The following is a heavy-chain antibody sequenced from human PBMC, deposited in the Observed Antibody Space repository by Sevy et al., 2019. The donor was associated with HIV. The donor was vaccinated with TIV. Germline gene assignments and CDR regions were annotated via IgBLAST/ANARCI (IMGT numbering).Heavy chain of an antibody. V-gene: IGHV3-48*03. CDR1: GFFFSHYE. D-gene: IGHD3-22*01. Sequence: GGSLRLSCKASGFFFSHYEMNWVRQAPGKGLEWVSYISTSGSTIYYADSMKGRFTVSRDNAKNSLYLQMNSLRADDTALYHCARDIDSSSYSYAFDLWGQGTMVTV. J-gene: IGHJ3*01. CDR2: ISTSGSTI. CDR3: ARDIDSSSYSYAFDL.